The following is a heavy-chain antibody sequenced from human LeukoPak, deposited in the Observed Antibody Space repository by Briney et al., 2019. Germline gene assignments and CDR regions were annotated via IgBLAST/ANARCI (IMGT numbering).Heavy chain of an antibody. CDR3: AREVVVAAGVANYYYGMDV. D-gene: IGHD2-15*01. CDR1: GYTFTGYY. V-gene: IGHV1-2*02. CDR2: INPNSGGT. Sequence: ASVKVSCKASGYTFTGYYMHWVRQAPGQGLEWMGWINPNSGGTNYAQKFQGRVTMTRDTSISTAYMELSRLRSDDTAVYYCAREVVVAAGVANYYYGMDVWGQGTTVTVSS. J-gene: IGHJ6*02.